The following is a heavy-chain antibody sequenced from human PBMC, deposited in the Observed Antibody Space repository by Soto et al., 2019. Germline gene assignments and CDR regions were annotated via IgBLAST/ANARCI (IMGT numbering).Heavy chain of an antibody. CDR2: TNGAGGRT. CDR3: AKCRGGDYREYYFDY. D-gene: IGHD3-10*01. J-gene: IGHJ4*02. CDR1: GFTFSGYA. V-gene: IGHV3-23*01. Sequence: EVQLLESGGGLVQPGGSLRLSCAASGFTFSGYAMSWVRQAPGKGLERVSTLTNGAGGRTYYADSVKGRFTISRDNSMNTLYLQLNTLRAEDTAVYYCAKCRGGDYREYYFDYWGLGTLVTVSS.